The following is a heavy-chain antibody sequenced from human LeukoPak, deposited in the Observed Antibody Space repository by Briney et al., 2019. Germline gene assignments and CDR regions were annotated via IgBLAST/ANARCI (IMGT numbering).Heavy chain of an antibody. CDR1: GGSFSGYD. J-gene: IGHJ4*02. CDR2: INHSGST. D-gene: IGHD6-13*01. CDR3: ARVGVRELVLNFDY. V-gene: IGHV4-34*01. Sequence: PSETLSLTCAVYGGSFSGYDWSWIRQPPGKGLEWIGEINHSGSTNYNPSLKSRVTISVDTSKNQFSLRLSSVTAADTAVYYCARVGVRELVLNFDYWGQGTLVTVSS.